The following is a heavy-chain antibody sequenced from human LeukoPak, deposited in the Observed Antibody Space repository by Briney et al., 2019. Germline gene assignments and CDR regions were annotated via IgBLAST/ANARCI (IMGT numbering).Heavy chain of an antibody. Sequence: ASVKVSCKASGYTFTSYYMHWVRQAPGQGLEWMGIINPSGGSTSYAQKFQGRVTMTRDMSTSTVYMELSSLRSENTAVYYCARDKIAGDSSGYYDYWGQGTLVTVSS. CDR3: ARDKIAGDSSGYYDY. V-gene: IGHV1-46*01. CDR2: INPSGGST. CDR1: GYTFTSYY. D-gene: IGHD3-22*01. J-gene: IGHJ4*02.